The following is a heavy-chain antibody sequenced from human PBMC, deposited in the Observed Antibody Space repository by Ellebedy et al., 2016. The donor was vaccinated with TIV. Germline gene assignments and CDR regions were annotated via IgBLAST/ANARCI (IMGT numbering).Heavy chain of an antibody. CDR3: AKDLTAVADGMDV. V-gene: IGHV3-66*01. D-gene: IGHD6-19*01. Sequence: GESLKISCAASGFTVSSNYMSWVRQAPGKGLEWVSVIYSGGSTYYADSVKGRFTISRDNSKNTLYLQMNSLRAEDTAVYYCAKDLTAVADGMDVWGQGTTVTVSS. J-gene: IGHJ6*02. CDR2: IYSGGST. CDR1: GFTVSSNY.